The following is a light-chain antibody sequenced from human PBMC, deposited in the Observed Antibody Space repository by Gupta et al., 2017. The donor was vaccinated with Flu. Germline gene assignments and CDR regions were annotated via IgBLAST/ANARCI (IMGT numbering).Light chain of an antibody. Sequence: DIQLTQSPSSLSASVGDRVTITCRASQTIVKYLNWYQQKPGEAPKLLIHTASTLQTGVPSRFTGSGAETDFTLTISSLQSDDFATYYCQQSYGETPRDSFGQGTKLEIK. CDR2: TAS. V-gene: IGKV1-39*01. J-gene: IGKJ2*03. CDR3: QQSYGETPRDS. CDR1: QTIVKY.